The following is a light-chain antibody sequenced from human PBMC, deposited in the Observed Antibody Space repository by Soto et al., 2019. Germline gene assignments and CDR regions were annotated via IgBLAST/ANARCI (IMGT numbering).Light chain of an antibody. V-gene: IGLV1-47*01. J-gene: IGLJ2*01. CDR3: AAKDDSLTGHVV. CDR1: SSNIGSNS. CDR2: GNN. Sequence: QSALTQPASASGTPGQRVTISCSGSSSNIGSNSVYWYQKLPGTAPKLLISGNNQRPSGVPDRFSGSKSDTSASLSISGLRSEDEAAYYCAAKDDSLTGHVVFGGGTKVTVL.